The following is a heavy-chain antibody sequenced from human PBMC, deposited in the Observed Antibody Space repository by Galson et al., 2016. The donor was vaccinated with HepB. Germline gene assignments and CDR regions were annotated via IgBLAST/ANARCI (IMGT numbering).Heavy chain of an antibody. CDR1: GFTLSNYW. J-gene: IGHJ4*02. D-gene: IGHD6-13*01. Sequence: SLRLSCAVSGFTLSNYWMTWVRQGPGKGLEWVAHIKEDGSEKHYVDSVKGRFTISRENAKNSLYLQMHSLRAEDTAVYFCARSPSFPYSASWLFDYWGRGTLVTVSS. V-gene: IGHV3-7*03. CDR3: ARSPSFPYSASWLFDY. CDR2: IKEDGSEK.